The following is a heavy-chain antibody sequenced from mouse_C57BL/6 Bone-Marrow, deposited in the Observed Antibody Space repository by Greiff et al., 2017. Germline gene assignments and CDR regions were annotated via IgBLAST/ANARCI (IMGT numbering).Heavy chain of an antibody. CDR1: GYTFTSYG. CDR3: ARTFITDFPYYYAMDY. V-gene: IGHV1-81*01. Sequence: QVQLQQSGAELARPGASVKLSCKASGYTFTSYGISWVKQRTGQGLEWIGEIYPRRGNTYYNEKFKGKATLTANKSSSTAYMELRSLTSEDSAVYFCARTFITDFPYYYAMDYWGQGTSVTVSS. J-gene: IGHJ4*01. CDR2: IYPRRGNT. D-gene: IGHD1-1*01.